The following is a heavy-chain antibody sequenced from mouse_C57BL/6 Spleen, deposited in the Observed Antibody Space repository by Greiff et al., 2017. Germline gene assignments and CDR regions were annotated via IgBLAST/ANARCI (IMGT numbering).Heavy chain of an antibody. CDR2: IDPENGDT. CDR3: TPIYYGNQAWFAY. Sequence: VQLQQSGAELVRPGASVKLSCTASGFNIKDDYMHWVKQRPEQGLEWIGWIDPENGDTEYASKFQGKATITADTSSNTAYLQLSSLTSEDTAVYYCTPIYYGNQAWFAYWGQGTLVTVSA. J-gene: IGHJ3*01. CDR1: GFNIKDDY. V-gene: IGHV14-4*01. D-gene: IGHD2-1*01.